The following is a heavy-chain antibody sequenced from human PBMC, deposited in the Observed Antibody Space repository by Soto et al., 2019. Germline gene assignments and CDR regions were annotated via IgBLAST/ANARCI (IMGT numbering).Heavy chain of an antibody. CDR3: ARNAGYSSPNWFDP. V-gene: IGHV4-61*01. D-gene: IGHD6-13*01. CDR2: IYYSGTT. CDR1: GGSVSSGSYY. J-gene: IGHJ5*02. Sequence: SETLSLTCTVSGGSVSSGSYYWTWIRQPPGKGLEWLGYIYYSGTTNYNPPLKSRITISVDTSGNQFSLKLSSVTAADTAVYYCARNAGYSSPNWFDPWGQGTRVTVSS.